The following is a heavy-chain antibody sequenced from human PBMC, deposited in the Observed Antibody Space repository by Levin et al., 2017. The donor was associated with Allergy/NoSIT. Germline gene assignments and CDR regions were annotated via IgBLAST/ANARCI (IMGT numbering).Heavy chain of an antibody. CDR3: ATVEGLFCSGVSCSYSFHY. Sequence: GSLRLSCAVSGGSISTDNWWSWMRQPPGKGLEWIGEIYRSGDTNHNPSLRSRVTMSVDKSKNHFSLKLSSVTAADTAVYYCATVEGLFCSGVSCSYSFHYWGQGALVTVSS. D-gene: IGHD3-9*01. V-gene: IGHV4-4*02. CDR1: GGSISTDNW. CDR2: IYRSGDT. J-gene: IGHJ4*02.